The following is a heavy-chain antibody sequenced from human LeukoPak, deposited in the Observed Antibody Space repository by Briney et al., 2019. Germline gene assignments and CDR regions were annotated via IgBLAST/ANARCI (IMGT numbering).Heavy chain of an antibody. CDR2: ISGSGGST. Sequence: PGGSLRLSCAASGFTFSRYAISWVRQAPGKGLEWVSVISGSGGSTNYADSVKGRFTISRDNSKNTLYLQINSLRAEDTAVYYCASGSFGVYWGQGTLVTVSS. V-gene: IGHV3-23*01. CDR3: ASGSFGVY. J-gene: IGHJ4*02. D-gene: IGHD3-10*01. CDR1: GFTFSRYA.